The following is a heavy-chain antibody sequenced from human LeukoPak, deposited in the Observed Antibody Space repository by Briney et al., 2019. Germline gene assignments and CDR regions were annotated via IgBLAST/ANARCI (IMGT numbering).Heavy chain of an antibody. Sequence: SVNVSCKASGGIFSSYAISWVRQAPGQGLEWMGRIIPILGIANYAQKFQGRVTITADKSTSTAYMELSSLRSEDTAVYYCARGGDYYDSSGYYLWFDPWGQGTLVTVSS. V-gene: IGHV1-69*04. CDR3: ARGGDYYDSSGYYLWFDP. J-gene: IGHJ5*02. CDR2: IIPILGIA. D-gene: IGHD3-22*01. CDR1: GGIFSSYA.